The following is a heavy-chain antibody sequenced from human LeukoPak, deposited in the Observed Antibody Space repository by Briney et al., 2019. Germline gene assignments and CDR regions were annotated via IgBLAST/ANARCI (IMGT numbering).Heavy chain of an antibody. CDR2: IYYSGST. J-gene: IGHJ4*02. V-gene: IGHV4-59*01. CDR3: AREPPGGGFDY. D-gene: IGHD3-16*01. Sequence: KPSETLSLTCTVSGVSISSYYWSWIRQPPGKGLEWIEYIYYSGSTNYNPSLKSRVTISVDTSKNQFSLKLTSVTAADTAVYYCAREPPGGGFDYWGQGTPVTVSS. CDR1: GVSISSYY.